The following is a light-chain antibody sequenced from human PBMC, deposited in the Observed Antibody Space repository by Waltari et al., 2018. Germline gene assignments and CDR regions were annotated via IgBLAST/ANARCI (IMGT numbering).Light chain of an antibody. Sequence: DIQMTQSPSSLSASVGDRVTITCQASQDIKNYLSWYQQKPGRAPKLLIYVASTLEPGVPSRFSGSGSGTDFTFTISSLQPEDIATFYCQQYGDLPRTFGQGTKLEIK. CDR3: QQYGDLPRT. J-gene: IGKJ2*01. CDR2: VAS. CDR1: QDIKNY. V-gene: IGKV1-33*01.